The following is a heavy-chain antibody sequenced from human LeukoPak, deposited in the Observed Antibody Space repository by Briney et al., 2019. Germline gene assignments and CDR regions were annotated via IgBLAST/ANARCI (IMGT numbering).Heavy chain of an antibody. CDR3: ASLYCSGGSCYLGDAFDI. D-gene: IGHD2-15*01. Sequence: PGGSLRLSCAASGFTFSSYWMSWVRQAPGKGLEWVANIKQDGSEKYYVDSVKGRFTISRDNAKNSLYLQMNSLRAEDTAVYYCASLYCSGGSCYLGDAFDIWGQGTMVTVSS. CDR1: GFTFSSYW. V-gene: IGHV3-7*01. CDR2: IKQDGSEK. J-gene: IGHJ3*02.